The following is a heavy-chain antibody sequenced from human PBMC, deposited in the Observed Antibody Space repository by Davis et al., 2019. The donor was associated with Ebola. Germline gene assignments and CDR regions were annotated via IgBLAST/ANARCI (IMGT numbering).Heavy chain of an antibody. D-gene: IGHD2-2*01. J-gene: IGHJ6*03. CDR2: ISYDGSNK. CDR3: ARVQWSTSWGGWYYYYMDV. Sequence: GESLKISCAASGFTSSSYGMHWVRQAPGKGLEWVAVISYDGSNKYYADSVKGRFTISRDNSKNTLYLQMNSLRAEDTAVYYCARVQWSTSWGGWYYYYMDVWGKGTTVTVSS. V-gene: IGHV3-30*03. CDR1: GFTSSSYG.